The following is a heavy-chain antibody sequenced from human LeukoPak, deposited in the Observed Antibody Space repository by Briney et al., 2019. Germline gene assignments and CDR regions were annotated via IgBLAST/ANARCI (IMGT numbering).Heavy chain of an antibody. CDR1: GFAFSSNW. V-gene: IGHV3-74*01. CDR3: ARGVLGYGRNDAFDI. Sequence: GGSLRLSCAASGFAFSSNWMHWVRQTPGKGLVWVSRINSGGSGTSYAASVEGRFTISRDNAKSSLYLQMNSLRAEDTAVYYCARGVLGYGRNDAFDIWGQGTMVTVSS. J-gene: IGHJ3*02. CDR2: INSGGSGT. D-gene: IGHD4-23*01.